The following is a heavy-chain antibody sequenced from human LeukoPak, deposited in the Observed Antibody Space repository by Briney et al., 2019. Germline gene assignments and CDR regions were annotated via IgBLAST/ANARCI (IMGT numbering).Heavy chain of an antibody. Sequence: SETLSLTCTVSGGSISSYYWSWIRQPAGKGLEWIGRIYTSGSTNYNPSLKSRVTMSVDTSKNQISLKLSSVTAADTAVYYCARSWEDTQLNYYYYYMDVWGKGTTVTISS. CDR2: IYTSGST. J-gene: IGHJ6*03. D-gene: IGHD1-26*01. CDR1: GGSISSYY. V-gene: IGHV4-4*07. CDR3: ARSWEDTQLNYYYYYMDV.